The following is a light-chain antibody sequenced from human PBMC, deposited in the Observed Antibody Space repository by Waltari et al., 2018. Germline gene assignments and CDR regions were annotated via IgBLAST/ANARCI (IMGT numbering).Light chain of an antibody. J-gene: IGKJ3*01. CDR1: QGISSY. CDR3: QQYYSYPL. V-gene: IGKV1-8*01. CDR2: AAS. Sequence: IRMTQSPSSLSASKGDRVTITCRASQGISSYLAWYQQKPGKAPKLLIYAASTLQSGVPSRFSGSGSGTDFTLTISCLQSEDFATYYCQQYYSYPLFGPGTKVDIK.